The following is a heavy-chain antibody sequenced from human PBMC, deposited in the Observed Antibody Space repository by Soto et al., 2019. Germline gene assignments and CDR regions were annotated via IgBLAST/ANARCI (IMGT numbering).Heavy chain of an antibody. Sequence: GGSLRLSCAVSGFTFSAYWMHWVRQTPGKGLVWVSRINPDGTRTNYADSVEGRFTISRDNAKSTLYLQMNSLSAEDTAIYFCSSDTFGLRDTWGQGTLVTVSS. D-gene: IGHD3-3*01. CDR3: SSDTFGLRDT. V-gene: IGHV3-74*01. CDR2: INPDGTRT. J-gene: IGHJ5*02. CDR1: GFTFSAYW.